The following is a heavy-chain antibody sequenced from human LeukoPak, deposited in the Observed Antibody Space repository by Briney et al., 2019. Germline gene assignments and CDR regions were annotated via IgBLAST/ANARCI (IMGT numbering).Heavy chain of an antibody. CDR2: IYSGGST. CDR1: GFTVSTNY. V-gene: IGHV3-53*04. Sequence: PGGSLRLSCAASGFTVSTNYMSWVRQAPGKGLEWVSVIYSGGSTYYADSVKGRFTISRHNSKNTLYLQMNSLRAEDTAVYYCARAYDFWSGYGMDVWGQGTTVTVSS. CDR3: ARAYDFWSGYGMDV. D-gene: IGHD3-3*01. J-gene: IGHJ6*02.